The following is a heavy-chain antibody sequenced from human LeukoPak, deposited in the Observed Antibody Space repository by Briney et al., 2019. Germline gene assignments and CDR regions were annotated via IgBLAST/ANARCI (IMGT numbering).Heavy chain of an antibody. CDR2: ITASGGNT. J-gene: IGHJ4*02. Sequence: GGSLRLSCGASGFTFSSYAMGWVRQAPGKGLEWVSAITASGGNTYYADSVKGRFTISRDNSKNTLYLQVNSLRAEDTAVYYCAKGNGYSYGRYYFDYWGQGTLVTVSS. D-gene: IGHD5-18*01. CDR3: AKGNGYSYGRYYFDY. V-gene: IGHV3-23*01. CDR1: GFTFSSYA.